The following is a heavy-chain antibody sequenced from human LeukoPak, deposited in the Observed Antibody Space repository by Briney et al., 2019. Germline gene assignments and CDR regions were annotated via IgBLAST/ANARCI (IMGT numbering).Heavy chain of an antibody. CDR1: GFRFSDYW. Sequence: GGSPRLSCEASGFRFSDYWMTWVRQAPGKGLEWVANIKEDGREKYYVDSVKGRFTLSKDNAKNSVYLQMNSLGAEDTAVYYCARGWGEKGYCRGGTCNNPQFDYWGQGILVTVSS. J-gene: IGHJ4*02. CDR2: IKEDGREK. V-gene: IGHV3-7*01. CDR3: ARGWGEKGYCRGGTCNNPQFDY. D-gene: IGHD2-15*01.